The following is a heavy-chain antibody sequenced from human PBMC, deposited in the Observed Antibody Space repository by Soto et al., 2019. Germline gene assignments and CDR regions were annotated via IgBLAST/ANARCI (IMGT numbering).Heavy chain of an antibody. V-gene: IGHV3-30-3*01. J-gene: IGHJ4*02. CDR3: SATIFGVALDY. D-gene: IGHD3-3*01. CDR2: ISYDGSNK. CDR1: GFTFSSYA. Sequence: QAQLVESGGGVVQPGRSLRLSCAASGFTFSSYAMHWVRQAPGKGLEWVAVISYDGSNKYYADSVKGRFTISRDNSKNTLYLQMNSLRAEDTAVYYCSATIFGVALDYWGQGTLVTVSS.